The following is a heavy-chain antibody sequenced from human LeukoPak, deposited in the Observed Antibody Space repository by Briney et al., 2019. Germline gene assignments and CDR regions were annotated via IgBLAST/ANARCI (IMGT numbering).Heavy chain of an antibody. CDR1: GGSISSGSYY. Sequence: KPSETLSLTCTVSGGSISSGSYYWSWIRQPAGKGLEWIGRIYTSGSTNYNPSLKSRVTISVDTSKNQFSLRLSSVTAADTAVYHCARSMVRGVITGVFDYWGQGTLVTVSS. CDR3: ARSMVRGVITGVFDY. V-gene: IGHV4-61*02. J-gene: IGHJ4*02. CDR2: IYTSGST. D-gene: IGHD3-10*01.